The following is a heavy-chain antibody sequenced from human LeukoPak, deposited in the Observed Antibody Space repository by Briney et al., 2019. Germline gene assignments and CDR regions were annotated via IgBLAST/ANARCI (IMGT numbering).Heavy chain of an antibody. CDR2: ISGSGGGT. Sequence: GGSLRLSCEASGFPFSSYTMSWVRQVAGKGLEWVSVISGSGGGTYYADSVKGRFTVSRDNSKNTLYLLMNSLRAEDTAMYYCAKDRIVGVISGIDYWGQGTLVTVSS. V-gene: IGHV3-23*01. J-gene: IGHJ4*02. CDR3: AKDRIVGVISGIDY. D-gene: IGHD3-10*01. CDR1: GFPFSSYT.